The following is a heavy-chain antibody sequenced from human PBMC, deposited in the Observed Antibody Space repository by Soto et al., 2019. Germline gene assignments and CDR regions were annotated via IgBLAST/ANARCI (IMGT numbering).Heavy chain of an antibody. CDR3: AKDIGLYCTNGVCCLDY. D-gene: IGHD2-8*01. CDR2: ISGSGGST. Sequence: GGSLRLSCAASGFTFSSYAMSWVRQAPGKGLEWVSAISGSGGSTYYAGSVKGRFTISRDNSKNTLYLQMNSLRAEDTAVYYCAKDIGLYCTNGVCCLDYWGQGTLVTVSS. CDR1: GFTFSSYA. V-gene: IGHV3-23*01. J-gene: IGHJ4*02.